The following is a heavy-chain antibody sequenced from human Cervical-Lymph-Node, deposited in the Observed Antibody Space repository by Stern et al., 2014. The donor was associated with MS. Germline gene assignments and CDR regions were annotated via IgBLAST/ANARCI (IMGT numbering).Heavy chain of an antibody. V-gene: IGHV3-9*01. CDR1: GFTFDDYA. CDR2: ISWNRGSI. D-gene: IGHD5-18*01. J-gene: IGHJ4*02. CDR3: AKGSYGWRNYFDY. Sequence: EVQLVESGGGLVQSGRSLRLSCAASGFTFDDYAMHWVRPAPGKGLEWVSGISWNRGSIGYADSVKGRFTISRDNAKNSLYLQMNSLRAEDTALYYCAKGSYGWRNYFDYWGQGTLVTVSS.